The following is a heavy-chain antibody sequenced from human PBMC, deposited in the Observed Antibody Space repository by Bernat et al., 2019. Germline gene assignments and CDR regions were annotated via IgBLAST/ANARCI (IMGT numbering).Heavy chain of an antibody. Sequence: QVQLVQSGAEVKKPGSSVKVSCKASGGTFSSYAISWVRQAPGQGLEWMGGIIPIFGTANYAQKFQGRVTITADESTSTAYMGLRSMRSADSAVYYCGGELGAVGGTGGGSGYFDYWGQGTLVTVSS. CDR3: GGELGAVGGTGGGSGYFDY. V-gene: IGHV1-69*01. J-gene: IGHJ4*02. CDR2: IIPIFGTA. D-gene: IGHD6-19*01. CDR1: GGTFSSYA.